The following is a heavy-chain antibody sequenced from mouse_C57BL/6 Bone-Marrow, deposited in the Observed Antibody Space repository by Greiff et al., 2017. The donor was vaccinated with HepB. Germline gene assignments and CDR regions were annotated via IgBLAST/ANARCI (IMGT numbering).Heavy chain of an antibody. J-gene: IGHJ2*01. Sequence: EVMLVESGAELVKPGASVKLSCTASGFNINDYYMHWVKQRTEQGLEWIGGIDPEDGETKYAPKFQGKATITADTSSNTAYLQLSSLTSEDTAVYYCARGYYGSSYVHYFDDWGKGTTLTVSS. V-gene: IGHV14-2*01. CDR2: IDPEDGET. CDR3: ARGYYGSSYVHYFDD. D-gene: IGHD1-1*01. CDR1: GFNINDYY.